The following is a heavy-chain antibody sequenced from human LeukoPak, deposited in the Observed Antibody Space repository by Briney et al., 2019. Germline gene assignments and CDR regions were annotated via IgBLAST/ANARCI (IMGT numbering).Heavy chain of an antibody. J-gene: IGHJ5*02. CDR2: IGVYKDNP. V-gene: IGHV1-18*01. Sequence: ASVKVSCKASGYTFTSHGISWVRQAPGQGLEWMGWIGVYKDNPNYAERLQGRITMTRDTSISAAYMELTSLRSDDTAVYYCARGTTVVAYWFDPWGQGTLVTVSS. CDR1: GYTFTSHG. D-gene: IGHD4-23*01. CDR3: ARGTTVVAYWFDP.